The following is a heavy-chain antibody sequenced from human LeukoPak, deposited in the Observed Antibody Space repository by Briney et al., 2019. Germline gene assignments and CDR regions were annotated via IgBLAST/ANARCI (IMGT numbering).Heavy chain of an antibody. V-gene: IGHV3-23*01. CDR1: ALTLDSFV. D-gene: IGHD2-21*02. CDR2: ISGSGAKT. CDR3: VNDPSGHCGGDCSLDSPSYFDY. Sequence: GGSLRLSCAVPALTLDSFVLSFDRQAPGKGLEWVSVISGSGAKTDYADSVNGRFSISRDNSKNTLYLQMYSLRAEDTAVYYSVNDPSGHCGGDCSLDSPSYFDYWGQGTLVTVSS. J-gene: IGHJ4*02.